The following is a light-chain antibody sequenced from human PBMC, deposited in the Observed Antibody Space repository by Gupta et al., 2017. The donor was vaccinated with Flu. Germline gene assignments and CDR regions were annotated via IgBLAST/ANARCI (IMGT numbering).Light chain of an antibody. Sequence: QSALTQPASVSGSLGQSITISCTGTTLDVAGYYYVSWYQHHPGQAPKLISYDVNYRPSGVSDRFSGSKSGNTASLPITGLQAADEGTYYCNSATAHTTPYLFGTGTELTVL. CDR2: DVN. CDR1: TLDVAGYYY. V-gene: IGLV2-14*03. J-gene: IGLJ1*01. CDR3: NSATAHTTPYL.